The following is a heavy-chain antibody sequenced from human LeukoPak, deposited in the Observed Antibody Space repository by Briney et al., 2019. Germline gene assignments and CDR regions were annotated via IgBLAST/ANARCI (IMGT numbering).Heavy chain of an antibody. CDR2: IYYSGST. Sequence: PSETLSLTCTVSGGSISSYYWSWIRQPPGKGLEWIGYIYYSGSTNYNPSLKSRVTISVDTSKNQFSLKLSSVTAADTAVHYCARDHRREWFDPWGQGTLVTVSS. D-gene: IGHD3-16*02. V-gene: IGHV4-59*01. J-gene: IGHJ5*02. CDR3: ARDHRREWFDP. CDR1: GGSISSYY.